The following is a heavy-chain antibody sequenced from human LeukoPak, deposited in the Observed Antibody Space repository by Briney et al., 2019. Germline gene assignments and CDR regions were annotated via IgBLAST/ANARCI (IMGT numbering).Heavy chain of an antibody. CDR3: ARDLSGSTTGYFDY. J-gene: IGHJ4*02. Sequence: GGSLRLSCAASGFTVSSNYMSWVRQAPGKGLEWVSVIYSGGSTYYADSVKGRFTISRDNSKNTLYLQMNSLRAEDTAVYYCARDLSGSTTGYFDYWGQGTLVTVSS. D-gene: IGHD3-10*01. CDR2: IYSGGST. V-gene: IGHV3-53*01. CDR1: GFTVSSNY.